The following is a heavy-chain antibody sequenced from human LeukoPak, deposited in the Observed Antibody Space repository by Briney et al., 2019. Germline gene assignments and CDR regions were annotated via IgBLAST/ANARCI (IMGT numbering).Heavy chain of an antibody. CDR3: AREGHYRDFQY. D-gene: IGHD4-11*01. Sequence: GSSVKVSCKASGYTFPDYGISWVRQAPGQGPEWMGWISPYNGNTKYAQKFQDRVTLTTDTSTSTAYMELRSLRSDDTAVYFCAREGHYRDFQYWGHGTLVTVSS. V-gene: IGHV1-18*01. CDR2: ISPYNGNT. J-gene: IGHJ4*03. CDR1: GYTFPDYG.